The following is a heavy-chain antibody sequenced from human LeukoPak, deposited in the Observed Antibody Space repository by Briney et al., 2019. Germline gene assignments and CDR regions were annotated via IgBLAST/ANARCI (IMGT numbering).Heavy chain of an antibody. D-gene: IGHD6-19*01. CDR3: AREDSSGWYTAY. Sequence: GGSLRLSCAASGFTFSSYGMHWVRQAPGKGLEWVATIRYDGSKKWYAESVRGRFTISRDDSKNTLFLQMNNLRVEDTAVYYCAREDSSGWYTAYWGQGTLVTVSS. CDR1: GFTFSSYG. CDR2: IRYDGSKK. J-gene: IGHJ4*02. V-gene: IGHV3-33*01.